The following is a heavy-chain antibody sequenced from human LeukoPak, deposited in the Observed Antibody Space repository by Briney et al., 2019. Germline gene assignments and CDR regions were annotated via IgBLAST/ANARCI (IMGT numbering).Heavy chain of an antibody. J-gene: IGHJ6*03. CDR1: GGSISTYY. V-gene: IGHV4-59*01. CDR3: ARWGWIQLWLGSYYNYMDV. D-gene: IGHD5-18*01. CDR2: VYYSGST. Sequence: SETLSLTCTVSGGSISTYYWSWIRQPPGKGLEWIGYVYYSGSTSYNPSLKSRVTISVDTSKKQFSLKLSSVTAADTAVYYCARWGWIQLWLGSYYNYMDVWGKGTTVTVSS.